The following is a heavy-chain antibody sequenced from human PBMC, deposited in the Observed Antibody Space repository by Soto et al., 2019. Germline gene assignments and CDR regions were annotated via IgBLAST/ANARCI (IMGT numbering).Heavy chain of an antibody. D-gene: IGHD3-10*01. CDR1: GFTVSSNY. CDR2: IYSGGST. V-gene: IGHV3-53*02. CDR3: ARVLMVRGYCYGMDV. J-gene: IGHJ6*02. Sequence: EVQLVETGGGLIQPGGSLRLSCAASGFTVSSNYMSWVHQAPGKGLEWVSVIYSGGSTYYADSVKGRFTISRDNSKNTLYLQMNSLRAEDTAVYYCARVLMVRGYCYGMDVWGQGTTVTVSS.